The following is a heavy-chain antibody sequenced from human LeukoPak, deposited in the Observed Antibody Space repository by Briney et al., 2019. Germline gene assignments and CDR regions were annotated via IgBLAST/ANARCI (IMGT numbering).Heavy chain of an antibody. J-gene: IGHJ4*02. Sequence: GGSLRLSCAVSGFTFSTYSMNWVRQAPGKGLEWVSSISSSSSHIYYADSVRGRFTISRDNAKNSLYLQMNSLRAEDTAVYYCARDMSGTMVRGAIIYWGQGTLVTVSS. V-gene: IGHV3-21*01. CDR2: ISSSSSHI. CDR3: ARDMSGTMVRGAIIY. D-gene: IGHD3-10*01. CDR1: GFTFSTYS.